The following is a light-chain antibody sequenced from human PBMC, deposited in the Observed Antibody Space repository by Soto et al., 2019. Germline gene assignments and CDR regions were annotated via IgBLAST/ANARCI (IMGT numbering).Light chain of an antibody. CDR1: SSDVGGYNY. CDR2: DVS. J-gene: IGLJ1*01. CDR3: RSYTSSSTNV. V-gene: IGLV2-14*01. Sequence: QSALTQPASVSGSPGQSITISCTGTSSDVGGYNYIPWYQQHPGKAPKLMLYDVSNRPSGVSNRFSGSKSGNTASLTISGLVYEGEADYCSRSYTSSSTNVFGTGTKLAV.